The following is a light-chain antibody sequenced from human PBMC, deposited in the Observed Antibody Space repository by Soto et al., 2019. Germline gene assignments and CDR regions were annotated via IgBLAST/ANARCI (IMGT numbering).Light chain of an antibody. CDR3: KQNYKPPSRT. Sequence: DIQMTQSPSSLSASVGDRVTITCRASQSISSFLNWYQQKPGKAPNLLIYAASILQSGVPSRFSGSGSGTDFTPNISSLKPKFFTTYNCKQNYKPPSRTFGGGTKVEIK. J-gene: IGKJ4*01. CDR2: AAS. CDR1: QSISSF. V-gene: IGKV1-39*01.